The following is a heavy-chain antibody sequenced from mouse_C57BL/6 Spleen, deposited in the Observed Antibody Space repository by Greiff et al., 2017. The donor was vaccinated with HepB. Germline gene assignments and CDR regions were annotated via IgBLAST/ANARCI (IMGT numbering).Heavy chain of an antibody. CDR3: ARIYDGYSYYYAMDY. D-gene: IGHD2-3*01. V-gene: IGHV5-17*01. Sequence: EVKLVESGGGLVKPGGSLKLSCAASGFTFSDYGMHWVRQAPEKGLEWVAYISSGSSTIYYADTVKGRFTISRDNAKNTLFLHMTSLRSEDTAMYYCARIYDGYSYYYAMDYWGQGTSVTVSS. CDR1: GFTFSDYG. CDR2: ISSGSSTI. J-gene: IGHJ4*01.